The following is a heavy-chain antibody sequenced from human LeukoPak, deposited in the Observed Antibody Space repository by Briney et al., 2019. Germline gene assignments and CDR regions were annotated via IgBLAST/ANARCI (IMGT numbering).Heavy chain of an antibody. D-gene: IGHD2-2*01. CDR2: IYYSGST. J-gene: IGHJ3*02. CDR3: ASNYCSSTSCYAFDI. V-gene: IGHV4-39*01. Sequence: PSETLSLTCTVSGGSISSSDYYWGWIRQPPGKGLEWIGSIYYSGSTYYNPSLKSRVTISVDTSKNQFSLKLSSVSAAVTAVYYCASNYCSSTSCYAFDIWGQGTMVTVSS. CDR1: GGSISSSDYY.